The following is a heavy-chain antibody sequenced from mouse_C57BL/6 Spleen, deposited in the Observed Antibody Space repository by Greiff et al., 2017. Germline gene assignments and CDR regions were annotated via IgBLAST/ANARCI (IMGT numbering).Heavy chain of an antibody. J-gene: IGHJ4*01. CDR1: GYTFTSYW. Sequence: QDQLQQPGAELVKPGASVKVSCKASGYTFTSYWMHWVKQRPGQGLEWIGRIHPSDSDTNYNQKFKGKATLTVDKSSSTAYMQLSSLTSEDSAVYYCARSYYYGSSYYAMDYWGQGTSVTVSS. V-gene: IGHV1-74*01. D-gene: IGHD1-1*01. CDR3: ARSYYYGSSYYAMDY. CDR2: IHPSDSDT.